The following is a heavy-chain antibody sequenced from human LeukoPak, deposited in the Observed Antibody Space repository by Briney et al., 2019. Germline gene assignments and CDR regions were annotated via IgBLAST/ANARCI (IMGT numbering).Heavy chain of an antibody. CDR2: IYYSGST. Sequence: SETLSLTCTVSGGSISSSSYYWGWIRQPPGKGLEWIGSIYYSGSTYYNPSLKSRVTISVDTSKNQFSLKLSSVTAADTAVYFCARSRGGFGDYVSWFDPWGQGTLVTVSS. V-gene: IGHV4-39*07. CDR3: ARSRGGFGDYVSWFDP. J-gene: IGHJ5*02. D-gene: IGHD4-17*01. CDR1: GGSISSSSYY.